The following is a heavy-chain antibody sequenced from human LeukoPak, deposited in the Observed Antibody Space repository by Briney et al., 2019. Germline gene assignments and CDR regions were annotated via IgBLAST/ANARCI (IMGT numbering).Heavy chain of an antibody. D-gene: IGHD2-15*01. J-gene: IGHJ3*02. Sequence: SETLSLTCTVSHGSISSGGYHWSWFRQPAGKGLEWVGRIVSSGSTNSNPSLKSRVTISLDTSKNQFSLDLISVTAADTAVYYCATRVGSYAFDIWGQGTMVTVS. V-gene: IGHV4-61*02. CDR2: IVSSGST. CDR3: ATRVGSYAFDI. CDR1: HGSISSGGYH.